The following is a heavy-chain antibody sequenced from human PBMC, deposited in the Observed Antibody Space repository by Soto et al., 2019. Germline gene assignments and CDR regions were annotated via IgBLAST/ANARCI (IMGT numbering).Heavy chain of an antibody. CDR3: VGVAMVRGVLMTATGFDS. D-gene: IGHD3-10*01. V-gene: IGHV1-18*01. CDR1: GYTFTNYG. Sequence: ASVKVSCKASGYTFTNYGISWVRQAPGQGLEWVGWISLYNANTKYAQKLQGRVTMTTDTSTNKAYLELRSLGSDDTAVYYCVGVAMVRGVLMTATGFDSWGQGTLVTVSS. CDR2: ISLYNANT. J-gene: IGHJ4*02.